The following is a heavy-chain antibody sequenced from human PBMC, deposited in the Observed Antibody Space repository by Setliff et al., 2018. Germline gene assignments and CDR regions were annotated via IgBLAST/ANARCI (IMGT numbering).Heavy chain of an antibody. J-gene: IGHJ4*02. Sequence: VRQAPGKGLEWVANINHDGSEKYSVDSVKGRFTISRDTAKNSLSLQMNSLRAEDTAVYYCTRSTSGAFDYWGQGALVTVSS. CDR3: TRSTSGAFDY. D-gene: IGHD2-2*01. CDR2: INHDGSEK. V-gene: IGHV3-7*01.